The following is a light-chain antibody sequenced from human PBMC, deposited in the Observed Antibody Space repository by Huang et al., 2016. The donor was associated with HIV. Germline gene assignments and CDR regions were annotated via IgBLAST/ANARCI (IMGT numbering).Light chain of an antibody. CDR3: QQYYSASIT. CDR2: WAS. J-gene: IGKJ5*01. Sequence: EIVMTQSPGSLTVSLGERASINCTSSQPLLSNANNNSYLAWYQQKPRQPPKAHIDWASNCESWVPELFSGSGSGTDFTLTISNLQAEDVALYYCQQYYSASITFGQGTRVEI. CDR1: QPLLSNANNNSY. V-gene: IGKV4-1*01.